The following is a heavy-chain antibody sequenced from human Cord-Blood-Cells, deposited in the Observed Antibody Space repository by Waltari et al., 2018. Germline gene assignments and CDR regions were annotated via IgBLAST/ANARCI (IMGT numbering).Heavy chain of an antibody. V-gene: IGHV4-59*01. Sequence: QVQLQESGPGLVKPSETLSLTCTVSGGSISSYYWSCTRQPPGKGLEWIGYIYYSGSTNYNPSLKSRVTISVDTSKNQFSLKLSSVTAADTAVYYCARTAYSSSWYFDYWGQGTLVTVSS. CDR3: ARTAYSSSWYFDY. CDR2: IYYSGST. J-gene: IGHJ4*02. D-gene: IGHD6-13*01. CDR1: GGSISSYY.